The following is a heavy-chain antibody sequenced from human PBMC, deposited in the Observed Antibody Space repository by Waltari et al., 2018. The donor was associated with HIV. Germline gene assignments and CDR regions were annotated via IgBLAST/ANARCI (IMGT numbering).Heavy chain of an antibody. V-gene: IGHV5-51*01. CDR1: GHNFAGSW. D-gene: IGHD4-17*01. J-gene: IGHJ3*02. CDR2: IYPGDSDA. CDR3: ARRKGDYRTAFDI. Sequence: EKLVQSGAEVKEPGASLKISCKSLGHNFAGSWVGWVRQMPGKGLEWMGVIYPGDSDAVYSPSFQGRVIMSTDSSISTVYLQWSSLRASDTAMYYCARRKGDYRTAFDIWGQGTMVTASS.